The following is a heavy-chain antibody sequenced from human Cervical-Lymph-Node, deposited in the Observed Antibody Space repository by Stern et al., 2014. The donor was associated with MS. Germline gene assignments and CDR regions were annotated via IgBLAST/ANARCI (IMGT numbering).Heavy chain of an antibody. Sequence: QLQLQESGPGLVKPSGTLSLTCTVSGGSINSANWWTWVRQAPGKGLEWXGEIHHSGRTTYNPSLKSRVTISLNKSKNQFALKLSSVTAADTALYYCARGDDYISGNYRDKWFDPWGQGSLVTVSS. J-gene: IGHJ5*02. CDR2: IHHSGRT. V-gene: IGHV4-4*02. D-gene: IGHD3-16*02. CDR1: GGSINSANW. CDR3: ARGDDYISGNYRDKWFDP.